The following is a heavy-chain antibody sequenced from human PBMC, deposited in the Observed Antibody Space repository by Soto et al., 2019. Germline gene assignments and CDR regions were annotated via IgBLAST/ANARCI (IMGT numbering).Heavy chain of an antibody. CDR1: GGTFDNFI. CDR3: ASNGTYSSSLSQYSGMDV. D-gene: IGHD1-26*01. Sequence: QVQLVQSGAEVKEPGSSVRVSCKASGGTFDNFIMNWVRQTPGRGLEWMGGIVPMLGTPTYAEKFKGRVTISATGSTSTMYMEVMSLRSEDTAIYYCASNGTYSSSLSQYSGMDVWGQGTTVTVSS. CDR2: IVPMLGTP. V-gene: IGHV1-69*01. J-gene: IGHJ6*02.